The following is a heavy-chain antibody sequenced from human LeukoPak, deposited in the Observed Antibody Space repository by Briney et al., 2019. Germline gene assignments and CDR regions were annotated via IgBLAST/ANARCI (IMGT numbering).Heavy chain of an antibody. V-gene: IGHV3-21*01. Sequence: PGGSLRLSCAASGFTFSNAWMNWVRQAPGKGLEWVSSISSSSSYIYYADSVKGRFTISRDNAKNSLYLQMSSLRAEDTAVYYCAREEYYDSSGYPPPKIWGQGTMVTVSS. CDR3: AREEYYDSSGYPPPKI. CDR2: ISSSSSYI. D-gene: IGHD3-22*01. J-gene: IGHJ3*02. CDR1: GFTFSNAW.